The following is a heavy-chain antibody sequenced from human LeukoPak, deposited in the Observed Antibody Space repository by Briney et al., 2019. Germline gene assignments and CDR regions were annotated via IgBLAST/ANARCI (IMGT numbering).Heavy chain of an antibody. V-gene: IGHV1-69*13. CDR1: GGSFSRYA. J-gene: IGHJ4*02. CDR3: ARGSGETGGYYYVY. D-gene: IGHD3-22*01. Sequence: SVKVSCKASGGSFSRYAISWVRQAPGQGLEWMGGIVPIFGTANYAQKFQGRVTITADESTRTAYMELRTLRSEDTAIYYCARGSGETGGYYYVYWGRGTPVTVSS. CDR2: IVPIFGTA.